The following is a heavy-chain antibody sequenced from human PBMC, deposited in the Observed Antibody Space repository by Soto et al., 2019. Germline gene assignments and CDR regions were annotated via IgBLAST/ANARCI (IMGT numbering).Heavy chain of an antibody. CDR2: IDPSDSYT. CDR3: ARHPRKTIAAAGLDY. CDR1: GYSFTSYW. D-gene: IGHD6-13*01. V-gene: IGHV5-10-1*01. J-gene: IGHJ4*02. Sequence: PGESLKISCKGPGYSFTSYWISWVRQMPGKGLEWMGRIDPSDSYTNYSPSFQGHVTISADKSISTAYLQWSSLKASDTAMYYCARHPRKTIAAAGLDYWGQGTLVTVSS.